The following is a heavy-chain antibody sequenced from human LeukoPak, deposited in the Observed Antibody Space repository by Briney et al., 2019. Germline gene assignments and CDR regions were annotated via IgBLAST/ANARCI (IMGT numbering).Heavy chain of an antibody. J-gene: IGHJ6*03. V-gene: IGHV5-51*01. CDR1: GYSFTSYW. Sequence: GESLKISCKGAGYSFTSYWIGWVRQMPGKGLEWMGIIYPGDSDNRYSPSFQGQVTISADKSISTAYLQWSSLKASDTAMYYCARHRTDCSGGSCYNYYYYYMDVWGKGTTVTISS. CDR2: IYPGDSDN. D-gene: IGHD2-15*01. CDR3: ARHRTDCSGGSCYNYYYYYMDV.